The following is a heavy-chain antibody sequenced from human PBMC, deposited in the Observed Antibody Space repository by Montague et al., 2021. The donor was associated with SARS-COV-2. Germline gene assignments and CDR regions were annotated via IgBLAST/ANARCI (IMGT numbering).Heavy chain of an antibody. V-gene: IGHV1-2*04. CDR1: GYTFTGYY. J-gene: IGHJ6*02. CDR2: INPNSGGT. CDR3: GRADCGGDCYSYYYYGMDV. Sequence: SVKVSCKASGYTFTGYYMHWVRQAPGQGLEWMGWINPNSGGTNYAQKFQGWVTKTRDTSISTAYMELSRLRSDDTAVYYCGRADCGGDCYSYYYYGMDVWGQGTTVTVSS. D-gene: IGHD2-21*02.